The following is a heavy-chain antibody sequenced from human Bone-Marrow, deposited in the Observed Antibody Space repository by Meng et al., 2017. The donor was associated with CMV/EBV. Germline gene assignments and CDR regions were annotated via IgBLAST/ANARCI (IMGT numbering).Heavy chain of an antibody. Sequence: GESLKISCAASGFTFSNSDMNWVHQAPGKGLEWVSGVSWNGSRTHYADSVKGRFIISRDNSRNTLYLQTNSLRAEDTAVYYCAKAQGSYYPIYGMDVWGQGTTVTVSS. CDR1: GFTFSNSD. CDR2: VSWNGSRT. CDR3: AKAQGSYYPIYGMDV. J-gene: IGHJ6*02. D-gene: IGHD1-26*01. V-gene: IGHV3-35*01.